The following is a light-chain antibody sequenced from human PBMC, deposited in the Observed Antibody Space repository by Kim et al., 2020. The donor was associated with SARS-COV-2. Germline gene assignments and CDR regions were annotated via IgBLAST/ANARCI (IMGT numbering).Light chain of an antibody. CDR2: AAS. CDR1: QSINTY. V-gene: IGKV1-39*01. Sequence: DIQMTQSPSSLAASVGDRVTITCRASQSINTYLNWYQQKPGKAPKLLIYAASTLQSGVPSRFSGSGSGTDFTLTISSLQPEDFATYYCQQSQTTPLLTFGAGTKVDIK. J-gene: IGKJ4*01. CDR3: QQSQTTPLLT.